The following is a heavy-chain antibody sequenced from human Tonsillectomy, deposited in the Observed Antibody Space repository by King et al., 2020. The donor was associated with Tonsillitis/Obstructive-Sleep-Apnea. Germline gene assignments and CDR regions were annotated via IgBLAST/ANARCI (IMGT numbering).Heavy chain of an antibody. CDR2: TRNEANSYTT. V-gene: IGHV3-72*01. CDR1: GFTFSDHY. CDR3: ARVRYCSCTSCYKVGLDI. D-gene: IGHD2-2*02. J-gene: IGHJ3*02. Sequence: QLVQSGGGLVQPGGSLRLSCAASGFTFSDHYMDWVRQAPGKGLEWVGRTRNEANSYTTEYAASVKGRFTISRDDSKNSLYLQMNSLKTEDTAVYYCARVRYCSCTSCYKVGLDIWGQGTMVTVSS.